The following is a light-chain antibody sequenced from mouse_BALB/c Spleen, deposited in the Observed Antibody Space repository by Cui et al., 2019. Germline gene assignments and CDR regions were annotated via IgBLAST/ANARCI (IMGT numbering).Light chain of an antibody. CDR2: SAS. CDR1: QNVGTN. Sequence: DIVMTQSQKFMSTSVGDRVGVTCKASQNVGTNVAWYQQKPGQSPKALIYSASYRYSGVPDRFTGSGSGTDFTLTISNVQSEDLAEYFCQQYNSYPRTFGGGTKLEIK. CDR3: QQYNSYPRT. J-gene: IGKJ1*01. V-gene: IGKV6-15*01.